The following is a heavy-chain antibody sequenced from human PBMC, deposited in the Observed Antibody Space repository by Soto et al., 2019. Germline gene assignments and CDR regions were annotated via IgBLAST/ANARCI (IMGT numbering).Heavy chain of an antibody. D-gene: IGHD5-18*01. Sequence: GGSLRLSCAASGFTFSSYWMNWFRQAPGKGLEWVANIKQDGSEKNYVDSVKGRFTISRDNAKNSLYLQMNSLRAEDTAVYYCARDRAMDDYWGQGTLVTVSS. CDR3: ARDRAMDDY. CDR2: IKQDGSEK. V-gene: IGHV3-7*05. CDR1: GFTFSSYW. J-gene: IGHJ4*02.